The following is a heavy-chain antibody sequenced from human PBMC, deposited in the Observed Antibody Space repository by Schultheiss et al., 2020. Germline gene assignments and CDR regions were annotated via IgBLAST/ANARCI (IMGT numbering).Heavy chain of an antibody. J-gene: IGHJ4*02. CDR2: IDHRGST. D-gene: IGHD6-19*01. CDR1: GGSISSYY. V-gene: IGHV4-34*09. CDR3: ARGLAGIAVAGNDY. Sequence: SCTVSGGSISSYYWSWIRQPPGKGLEWIGEIDHRGSTNYIPSLKSRVTISVDTSKNQFSLKLSSVTAADTAVYYCARGLAGIAVAGNDYWGQGTLVTVSS.